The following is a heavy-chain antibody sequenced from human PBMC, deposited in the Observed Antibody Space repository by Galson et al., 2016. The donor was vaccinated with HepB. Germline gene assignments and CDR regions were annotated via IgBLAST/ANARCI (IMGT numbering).Heavy chain of an antibody. J-gene: IGHJ4*02. CDR1: GFTFGNYS. CDR2: ISTSSSTI. CDR3: ALGAAAAFDY. D-gene: IGHD6-13*01. V-gene: IGHV3-48*02. Sequence: SLRLSCAASGFTFGNYSMNWVRQAPGKGLEWVSYISTSSSTIFYSESVQGRFTISRDNAKNSLYLQMNSLRDEDTAVYYCALGAAAAFDYWGQGTLITVSS.